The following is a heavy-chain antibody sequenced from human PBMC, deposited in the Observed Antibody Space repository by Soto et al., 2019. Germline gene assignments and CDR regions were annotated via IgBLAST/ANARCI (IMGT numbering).Heavy chain of an antibody. CDR2: ISYDGSNK. CDR3: AKVDGEQQLVPFDY. D-gene: IGHD6-13*01. CDR1: GFTFSSYG. Sequence: QVQLVESGGGGVQPGRSLRLSCAASGFTFSSYGMHWVRQAPGKGLEWVAVISYDGSNKYYADSVKGRFTISRDNSKNTLYLQMNSLRAEDTAVYYCAKVDGEQQLVPFDYGGQGTLVTVSS. V-gene: IGHV3-30*18. J-gene: IGHJ4*02.